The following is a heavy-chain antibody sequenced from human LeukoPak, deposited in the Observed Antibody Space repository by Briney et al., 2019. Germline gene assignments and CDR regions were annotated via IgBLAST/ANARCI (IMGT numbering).Heavy chain of an antibody. CDR1: GFSISDYW. Sequence: GGSLRLSCAASGFSISDYWMNWVRLVPGKGLEWVANINEDGTIQDYVASVRGRFTISRNNAKNSLYLQMNSLGAEDTAVYYCASRESSMSRSHGGHGTLVTVSS. CDR3: ASRESSMSRSH. D-gene: IGHD2/OR15-2a*01. CDR2: INEDGTIQ. V-gene: IGHV3-7*01. J-gene: IGHJ4*01.